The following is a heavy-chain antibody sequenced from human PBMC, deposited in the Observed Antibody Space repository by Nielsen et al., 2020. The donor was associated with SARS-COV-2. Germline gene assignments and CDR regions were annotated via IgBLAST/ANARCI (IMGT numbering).Heavy chain of an antibody. CDR2: IKQDGSEK. J-gene: IGHJ4*02. CDR3: ARFIDMVRGGIDY. V-gene: IGHV3-7*03. D-gene: IGHD3-10*01. Sequence: GESLKISCAASGFTFSSYWMSWVRQAPGKGLEWVANIKQDGSEKYYVDSVKGRFTISRDNAKNSLYLQMNSLRAEDTAVYYCARFIDMVRGGIDYWGQGTLVTVSS. CDR1: GFTFSSYW.